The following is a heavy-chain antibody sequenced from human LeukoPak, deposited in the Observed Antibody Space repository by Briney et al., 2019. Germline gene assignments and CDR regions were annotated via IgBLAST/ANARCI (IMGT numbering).Heavy chain of an antibody. CDR1: GGSISSYY. J-gene: IGHJ5*02. CDR2: IYTSWST. Sequence: SETLSLTCTVSGGSISSYYWSWIRQPAGKGLEWIGRIYTSWSTNYNPSLKSRVTMSVDTSKNQFSLKLSSVTAADTAVYYCARDQGYCSSTSCPTHNWFDPWGQGTLVTVSS. V-gene: IGHV4-4*07. CDR3: ARDQGYCSSTSCPTHNWFDP. D-gene: IGHD2-2*01.